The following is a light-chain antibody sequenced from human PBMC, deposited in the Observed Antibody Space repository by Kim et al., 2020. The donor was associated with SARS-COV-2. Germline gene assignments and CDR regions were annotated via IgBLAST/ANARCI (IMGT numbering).Light chain of an antibody. CDR3: TSFAGSKNLV. V-gene: IGLV2-8*01. J-gene: IGLJ2*01. CDR1: STDVGGYNY. Sequence: QSALTQPPSASGSPGHSVTISCTGTSTDVGGYNYVSWYQHHPGKAPKLIIYEVIKRPSGVPDRFSGSKSGNTASLTVSGLQAEDEADYYCTSFAGSKNLVLGGGTQLTDL. CDR2: EVI.